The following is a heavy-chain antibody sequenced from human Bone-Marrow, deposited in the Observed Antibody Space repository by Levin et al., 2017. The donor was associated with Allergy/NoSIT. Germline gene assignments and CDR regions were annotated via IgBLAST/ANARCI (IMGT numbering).Heavy chain of an antibody. CDR3: PRDYTYGSGLDY. CDR2: VHRSGNT. Sequence: PSETLSLTCSVSGVSVNGASYYWSWIRQPPGKGLEWIGYVHRSGNTNYNASLQSRVTISLDTSKNQFSLRLNSVTAADTAVYYCPRDYTYGSGLDYWGQGTLVTVSS. J-gene: IGHJ4*02. D-gene: IGHD3-10*01. CDR1: GVSVNGASYY. V-gene: IGHV4-61*01.